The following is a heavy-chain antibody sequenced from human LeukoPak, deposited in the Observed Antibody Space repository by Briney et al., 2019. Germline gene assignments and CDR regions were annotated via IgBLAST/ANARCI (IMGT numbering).Heavy chain of an antibody. D-gene: IGHD2-15*01. J-gene: IGHJ4*02. CDR3: ARARVVVAADDYFDY. V-gene: IGHV4-59*01. CDR2: IYYSGST. Sequence: SETLSLTCTVSGGSISSYYWSWIRQPPGKGLEWIGYIYYSGSTNYNPSLKSRVTISVDTSKNQFSLKLSSVTAADTAVYYCARARVVVAADDYFDYWGQGTLVTASS. CDR1: GGSISSYY.